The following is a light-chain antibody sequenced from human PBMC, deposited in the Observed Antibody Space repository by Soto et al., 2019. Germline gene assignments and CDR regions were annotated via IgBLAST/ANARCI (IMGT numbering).Light chain of an antibody. CDR3: QQYHTLPIT. Sequence: DIQTTQSPSSLSASVGDRVTITCQASQGINNYLNWYQQKPGNAPKLLIFDTSDLETGVPSRFSGRGSGTDFTFTISSLQPEDVAAYYCQQYHTLPITFGGGTKVDIK. V-gene: IGKV1-33*01. CDR1: QGINNY. J-gene: IGKJ4*01. CDR2: DTS.